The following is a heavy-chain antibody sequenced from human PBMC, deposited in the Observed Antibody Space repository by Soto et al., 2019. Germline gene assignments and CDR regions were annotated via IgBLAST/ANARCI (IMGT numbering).Heavy chain of an antibody. V-gene: IGHV3-23*01. J-gene: IGHJ6*02. D-gene: IGHD3-3*01. Sequence: PXESLSLSYEGTEFTFSNYALSWVRQAPGKGLEWVSGLSGSVSTTFYADSVKGRFTISRDNVKNTLYLQMNNLQAEDTALYYCARGNKHYEFWSGFVGYYYYYAMDVWGQGTAVTVSS. CDR3: ARGNKHYEFWSGFVGYYYYYAMDV. CDR2: LSGSVSTT. CDR1: EFTFSNYA.